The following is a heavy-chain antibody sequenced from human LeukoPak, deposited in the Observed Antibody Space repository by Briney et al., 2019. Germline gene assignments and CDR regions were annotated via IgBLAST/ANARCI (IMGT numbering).Heavy chain of an antibody. CDR1: GGSISSYY. V-gene: IGHV4-59*01. D-gene: IGHD2-2*01. J-gene: IGHJ4*02. CDR2: IYYSGST. Sequence: SETLSLTCTVSGGSISSYYWSWIRQPAGKGLEWIGYIYYSGSTNYNPSLKSRVTISVDTSKNQFSLKLSSVTAADTAVYYCARESPYCSSTSCYTDYWGQGTLVTVSS. CDR3: ARESPYCSSTSCYTDY.